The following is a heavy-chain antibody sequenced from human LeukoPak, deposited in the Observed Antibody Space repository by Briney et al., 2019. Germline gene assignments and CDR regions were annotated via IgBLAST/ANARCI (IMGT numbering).Heavy chain of an antibody. V-gene: IGHV5-51*01. J-gene: IGHJ4*02. Sequence: GESLKISCTGSGYSFTSYWIGWVRQMPGKGLEWMGIIYPGDSDTRYSPSFQGQVTISADKSISTAYLQWSSLKASDTAMYYCARHCSSTSCYGYYFDYWGQGTLVTVSS. CDR3: ARHCSSTSCYGYYFDY. D-gene: IGHD2-2*01. CDR1: GYSFTSYW. CDR2: IYPGDSDT.